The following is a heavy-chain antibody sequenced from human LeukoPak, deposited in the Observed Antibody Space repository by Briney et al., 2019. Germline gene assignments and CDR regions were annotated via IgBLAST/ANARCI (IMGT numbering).Heavy chain of an antibody. CDR2: IYYSGST. Sequence: PSETLSLTCTVSGGSISSSSYYWGWIRQPPGKGLEWIGSIYYSGSTYYNPSLKSRVTISVDTSKNQFSLKLSSVTAADTAVYYCARENRDYYGSGSYHWGQGTLVTVSS. V-gene: IGHV4-39*07. CDR3: ARENRDYYGSGSYH. CDR1: GGSISSSSYY. D-gene: IGHD3-10*01. J-gene: IGHJ4*02.